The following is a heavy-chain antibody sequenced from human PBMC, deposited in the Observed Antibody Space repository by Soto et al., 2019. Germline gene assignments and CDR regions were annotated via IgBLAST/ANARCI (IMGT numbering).Heavy chain of an antibody. CDR2: IYYIGST. CDR1: GGSVSSCTYY. Sequence: PSETLSLTCTVSGGSVSSCTYYWSWIRQPPGKGLEWIGYIYYIGSTNYNPSLKSRVTISVDTSKNQFSLKLSSVTAADTAVYYCARAHYGDYGYGMDVWGQGTTVTVSS. CDR3: ARAHYGDYGYGMDV. J-gene: IGHJ6*02. D-gene: IGHD4-17*01. V-gene: IGHV4-61*01.